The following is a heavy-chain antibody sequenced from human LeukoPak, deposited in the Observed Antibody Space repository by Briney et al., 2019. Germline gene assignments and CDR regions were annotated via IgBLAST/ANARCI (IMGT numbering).Heavy chain of an antibody. CDR2: IIPIFGTA. V-gene: IGHV1-69*05. J-gene: IGHJ3*02. CDR3: ARESRGYSYDKGAFDI. Sequence: SVKVSCKASGGTFSSYAISWVRQAPGQGLEWMGGIIPIFGTANYAQKFQGRVTITTDESTSTAYMELSSLRSEDAAVYYCARESRGYSYDKGAFDIWGQGTMVTVSS. CDR1: GGTFSSYA. D-gene: IGHD5-18*01.